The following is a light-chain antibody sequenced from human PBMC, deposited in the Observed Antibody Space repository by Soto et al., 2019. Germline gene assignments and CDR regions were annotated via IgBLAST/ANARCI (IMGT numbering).Light chain of an antibody. CDR1: QSVDSSF. CDR2: GAS. CDR3: QQYVSSGT. J-gene: IGKJ1*01. Sequence: EIVLTQSPGSLSLSPGERATLSCRASQSVDSSFFAWYQQKPGQAPRLLIYGASKRATGIPDRFSGSGSGTDFTLTISRLEPEDFAVYYCQQYVSSGTFGQGTKVEIK. V-gene: IGKV3-20*01.